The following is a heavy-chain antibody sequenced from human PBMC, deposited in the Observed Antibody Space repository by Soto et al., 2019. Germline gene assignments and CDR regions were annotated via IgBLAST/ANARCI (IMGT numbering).Heavy chain of an antibody. CDR1: GFTFSDYY. CDR2: ISSSGSII. CDR3: ARAGLGYFDCLSVNWFDP. V-gene: IGHV3-11*01. D-gene: IGHD3-9*01. Sequence: KPGGSLRLSCAASGFTFSDYYMSWIRQAPGKGLEWVSYISSSGSIIYYADSVKGRFTISRDNAKNSLYLQMNSLRAEDTAVYYCARAGLGYFDCLSVNWFDPWGQGTLVTVSS. J-gene: IGHJ5*02.